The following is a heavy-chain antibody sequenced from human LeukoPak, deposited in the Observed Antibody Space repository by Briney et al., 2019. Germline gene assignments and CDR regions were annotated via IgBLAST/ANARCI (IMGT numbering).Heavy chain of an antibody. Sequence: SGGSLRLSCAASGFTFSNAWMSWVRQAPGKGLEWVGRIKSKTDGGTTDYAAPVKGRFTISRDDSKNTLYLQMNSLKTEDTAVYYCTTNEITMIVVVPDAFDIWGQGTMVTVSS. CDR1: GFTFSNAW. V-gene: IGHV3-15*01. CDR3: TTNEITMIVVVPDAFDI. CDR2: IKSKTDGGTT. D-gene: IGHD3-22*01. J-gene: IGHJ3*02.